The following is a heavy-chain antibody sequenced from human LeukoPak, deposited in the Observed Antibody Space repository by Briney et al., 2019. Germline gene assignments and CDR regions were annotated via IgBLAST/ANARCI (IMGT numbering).Heavy chain of an antibody. Sequence: ASVKVSCKASGYTSTSYGISWVRQAPGQGLEWMGWISAYNGNTNYAQKLQGRVTMTTDTSTSTAYMELRSLRSEDTAVYYCARGVFYSSSWYYFDYWGQGTLVTVSS. J-gene: IGHJ4*02. CDR3: ARGVFYSSSWYYFDY. CDR1: GYTSTSYG. CDR2: ISAYNGNT. D-gene: IGHD6-13*01. V-gene: IGHV1-18*01.